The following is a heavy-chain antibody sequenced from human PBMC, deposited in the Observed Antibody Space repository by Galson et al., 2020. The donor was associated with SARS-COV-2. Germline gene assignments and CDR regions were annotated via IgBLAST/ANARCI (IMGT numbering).Heavy chain of an antibody. Sequence: GGSLRLSCAASGFTFSSYAMTWVRQAPGKGLEWVSSISGSGVITNYGDPVQGRFTTSRDNANDILYLQMNRVRADDTAVYYCAKRLYSSGWPIDYWGQGTLVIVSS. J-gene: IGHJ4*02. D-gene: IGHD3-22*01. V-gene: IGHV3-23*01. CDR2: ISGSGVIT. CDR3: AKRLYSSGWPIDY. CDR1: GFTFSSYA.